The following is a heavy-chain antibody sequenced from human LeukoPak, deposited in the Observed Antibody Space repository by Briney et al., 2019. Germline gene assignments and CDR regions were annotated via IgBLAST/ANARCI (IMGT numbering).Heavy chain of an antibody. CDR3: ARDQGTYGDYLIEGFDP. CDR2: IIPIFGTA. CDR1: GGTLSSYA. Sequence: ASVKVSCKASGGTLSSYAISWVRQAPGQGLEWMGGIIPIFGTANYAQKFQGRVTITADESTSTAYMELSSLRSEDTAVYYCARDQGTYGDYLIEGFDPWGQGTLVTVSS. V-gene: IGHV1-69*13. D-gene: IGHD4-17*01. J-gene: IGHJ5*02.